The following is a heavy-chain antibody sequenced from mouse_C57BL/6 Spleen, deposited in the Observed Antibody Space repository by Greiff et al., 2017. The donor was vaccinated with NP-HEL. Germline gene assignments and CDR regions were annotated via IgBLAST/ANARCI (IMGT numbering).Heavy chain of an antibody. D-gene: IGHD4-1*01. CDR2: IHPNSGST. Sequence: QVQLQQPGAELVKPGASVKLSCKASGYTFTSYWMHWVKQRPGQGLEWIGMIHPNSGSTNYNEKFKRKAKLTVDKSSSSAYMQLSSLTSEDSAVYYCARRTGSYFDYWGQGTTLTVSS. V-gene: IGHV1-64*01. CDR1: GYTFTSYW. CDR3: ARRTGSYFDY. J-gene: IGHJ2*01.